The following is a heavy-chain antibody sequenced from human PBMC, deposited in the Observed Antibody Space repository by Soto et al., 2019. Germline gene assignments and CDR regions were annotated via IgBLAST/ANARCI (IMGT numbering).Heavy chain of an antibody. CDR1: GGTFIIYS. D-gene: IGHD6-19*01. Sequence: LCWGASGGTFIIYSGKLGRKAPGWGLEWVSSISSSSSYIYYADSVKGRFTISRENAKNSLYLQMNSLRAEDTAVYYCARASWSSGWQDYYSYYYGMDVWGQGTTVT. J-gene: IGHJ6*02. CDR3: ARASWSSGWQDYYSYYYGMDV. V-gene: IGHV3-21*01. CDR2: ISSSSSYI.